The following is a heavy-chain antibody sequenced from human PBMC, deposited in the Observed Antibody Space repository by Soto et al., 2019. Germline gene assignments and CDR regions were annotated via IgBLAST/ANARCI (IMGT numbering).Heavy chain of an antibody. V-gene: IGHV3-7*03. CDR3: GNTPWRWGFGC. J-gene: IGHJ4*02. D-gene: IGHD3-16*01. CDR1: GFPFSKYW. Sequence: PGGSLRLPCVASGFPFSKYWMSWVRQGPGKGLAWVANIKDDGGQQYYLDSGKGRFTISRGIAENSLYLHICRLRVEDTAVYYGGNTPWRWGFGCRGRGTVVTV. CDR2: IKDDGGQQ.